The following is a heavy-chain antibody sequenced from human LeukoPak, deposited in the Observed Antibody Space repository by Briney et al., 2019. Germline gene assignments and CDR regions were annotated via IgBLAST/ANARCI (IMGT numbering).Heavy chain of an antibody. D-gene: IGHD2-2*01. CDR2: ISAYNGNT. Sequence: ASVKVSCKASGYTLTSYGISWVRQAPGQGLEWMGWISAYNGNTNYAQKLQGRVTMTTDTSTSTAYMELRSLRSDDTAVYYCARASEDCSSTSCSLDWFDPWGQGTLVTVSS. V-gene: IGHV1-18*01. J-gene: IGHJ5*02. CDR3: ARASEDCSSTSCSLDWFDP. CDR1: GYTLTSYG.